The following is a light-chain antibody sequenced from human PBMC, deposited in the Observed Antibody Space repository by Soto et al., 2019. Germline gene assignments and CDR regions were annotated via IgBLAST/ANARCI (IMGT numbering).Light chain of an antibody. CDR3: ISYTTSRTHVV. CDR2: EVS. Sequence: QSALTQPASVSGSPGQSITISCTGTTSDVGAYNYVSWFQQHPGKAPKLMIYEVSNRPSGVSDRFSASKSGNTASLTISGLKAEDEDDYYCISYTTSRTHVVLGAGTKVTVL. CDR1: TSDVGAYNY. J-gene: IGLJ2*01. V-gene: IGLV2-14*01.